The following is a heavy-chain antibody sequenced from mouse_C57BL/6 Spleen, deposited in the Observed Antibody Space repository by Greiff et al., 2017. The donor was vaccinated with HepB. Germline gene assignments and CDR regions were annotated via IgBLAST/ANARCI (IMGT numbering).Heavy chain of an antibody. Sequence: EVQGVESGGGLVKPGGSLKLSCAASGFTFSDYGMHWVRQAPEKGLEWVAYISSGSSTIYYADTVKGRFPISRDNAKNTLFLQMTSLRSEDTAMYYCARKLGRDYFDYWGQGTTLTVSS. CDR2: ISSGSSTI. D-gene: IGHD4-1*01. CDR3: ARKLGRDYFDY. V-gene: IGHV5-17*01. CDR1: GFTFSDYG. J-gene: IGHJ2*01.